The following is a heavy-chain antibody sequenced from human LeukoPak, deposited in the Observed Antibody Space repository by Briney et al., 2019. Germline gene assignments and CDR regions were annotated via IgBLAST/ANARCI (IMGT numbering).Heavy chain of an antibody. J-gene: IGHJ6*03. CDR1: GFTFSSYW. D-gene: IGHD1-1*01. CDR2: IKQSGSAK. Sequence: PGGSLRLSCAASGFTFSSYWLSWVRQAPGKGLEWVADIKQSGSAKYYAASVKGRFTISSNNTKNSLYLQMTSLGAEVTAVYYCXXXXQLVSYYCYYYYMDVWRKGGTVTVCS. V-gene: IGHV3-7*01. CDR3: XXXXQLVSYYCYYYYMDV.